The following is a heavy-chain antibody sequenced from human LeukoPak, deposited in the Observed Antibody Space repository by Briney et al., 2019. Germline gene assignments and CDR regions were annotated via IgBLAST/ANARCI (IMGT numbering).Heavy chain of an antibody. CDR2: IKSKTDGGTT. CDR1: GFTFSNAW. Sequence: PGGSLRLSCAASGFTFSNAWMCWVCPAPGKGLEWVGRIKSKTDGGTTDYAAPVNGRFTISRDDSNITLYLQMNSLKTEDTAVYYCTTVLRYAPFGYWGQGTLVTVSS. V-gene: IGHV3-15*01. J-gene: IGHJ4*02. CDR3: TTVLRYAPFGY. D-gene: IGHD3-9*01.